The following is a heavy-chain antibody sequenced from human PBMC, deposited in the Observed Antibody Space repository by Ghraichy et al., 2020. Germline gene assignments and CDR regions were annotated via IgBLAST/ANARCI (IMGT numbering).Heavy chain of an antibody. CDR1: GFTFSSYA. J-gene: IGHJ4*02. V-gene: IGHV3-23*01. D-gene: IGHD2-15*01. Sequence: GGSLRLSCAASGFTFSSYAISWVRQAPGKGLEWVSAISGSGGSTYYADSVKGRFTISRDNSKNTLYLQMNSLRAEDTAVYYCAKGHRYCSGGSCYLGWGQGTLVTVSS. CDR2: ISGSGGST. CDR3: AKGHRYCSGGSCYLG.